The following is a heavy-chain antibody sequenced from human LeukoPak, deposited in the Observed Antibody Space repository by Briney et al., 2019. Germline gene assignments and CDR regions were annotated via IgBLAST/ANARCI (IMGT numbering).Heavy chain of an antibody. V-gene: IGHV4-61*02. J-gene: IGHJ4*02. CDR1: GGSISSGSYY. Sequence: SQTLSLTCTVSGGSISSGSYYWSWIRQPAGKGLEWIGRIYTSGSTNYNPSLKSRVTISVDTSKNQFSLKLSSVTAADTAVYYCARSRIAAAPYYFDYWGQGTLVTVSS. D-gene: IGHD6-13*01. CDR2: IYTSGST. CDR3: ARSRIAAAPYYFDY.